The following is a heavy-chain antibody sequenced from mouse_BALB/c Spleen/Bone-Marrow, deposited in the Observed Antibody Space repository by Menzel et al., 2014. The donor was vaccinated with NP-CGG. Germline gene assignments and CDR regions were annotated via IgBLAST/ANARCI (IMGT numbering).Heavy chain of an antibody. CDR1: GYTFTSYW. CDR3: ASRVLYAMDY. Sequence: QVQLQQPGAELVKPGASVKLSCKASGYTFTSYWMYWVKQRPGQGLEWIGEIDPSDSYTNYNQKFKGKATLTVDKSSSTAYMQLSSLTSEDSAVYYCASRVLYAMDYWGQGTSVTVSS. V-gene: IGHV1-69*02. J-gene: IGHJ4*01. CDR2: IDPSDSYT.